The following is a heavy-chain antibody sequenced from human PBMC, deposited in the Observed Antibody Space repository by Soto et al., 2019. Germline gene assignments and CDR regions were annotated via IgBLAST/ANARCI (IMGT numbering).Heavy chain of an antibody. J-gene: IGHJ5*02. CDR1: GGSFSDNY. D-gene: IGHD2-2*01. Sequence: PSETLSLTCAVYGGSFSDNYWSWIRQPPGKGLAWIGEVTQTGSTNYNPSLKSRVTISVDTSKNQFSLKLSSVTAADTAVYYCARGLTYCSSTTCAETRFDPWGQGTLVTVSS. CDR3: ARGLTYCSSTTCAETRFDP. V-gene: IGHV4-34*01. CDR2: VTQTGST.